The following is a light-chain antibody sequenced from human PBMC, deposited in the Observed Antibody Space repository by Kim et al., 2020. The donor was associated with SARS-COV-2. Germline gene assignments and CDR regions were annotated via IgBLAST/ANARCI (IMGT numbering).Light chain of an antibody. CDR2: QDT. CDR1: GLGHKY. CDR3: QVWYSSTTV. Sequence: SYELTQPPSVSVSSGQTASITCSGDGLGHKYLCWYRHKPVQSPEVVIYQDTQRPSGIPERFSGSNSGNTATLTISGTQDVDEADYYCQVWYSSTTVFGGGTQLTVL. J-gene: IGLJ2*01. V-gene: IGLV3-1*01.